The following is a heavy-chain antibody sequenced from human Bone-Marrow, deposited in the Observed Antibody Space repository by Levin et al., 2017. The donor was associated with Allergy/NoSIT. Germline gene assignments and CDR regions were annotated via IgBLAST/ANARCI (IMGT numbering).Heavy chain of an antibody. CDR1: GYSFSNYW. J-gene: IGHJ4*02. D-gene: IGHD4-17*01. Sequence: GESLKISCKASGYSFSNYWIGWVRQMPGKGLEWMAIINPGDSDTRYCASFQGQVTISADKSINTAYLQWSSLKASDTAMYYCARQGPSVTMDYWGQGTLVTVSS. CDR3: ARQGPSVTMDY. V-gene: IGHV5-51*01. CDR2: INPGDSDT.